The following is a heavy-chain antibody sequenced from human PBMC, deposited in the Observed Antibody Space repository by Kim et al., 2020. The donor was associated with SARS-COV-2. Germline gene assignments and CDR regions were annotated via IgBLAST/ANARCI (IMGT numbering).Heavy chain of an antibody. V-gene: IGHV1-69*13. CDR1: GGTFSSYA. CDR3: ARDILHSPGLGDFGVVTEPDGMDV. J-gene: IGHJ6*02. CDR2: IIPIFGTA. D-gene: IGHD3-3*01. Sequence: SVKVSCKASGGTFSSYAISWVRQAPGQGLEWMGGIIPIFGTANYAQKFQGRVTITADESTSTAYMELSSLRSEDTAVYYCARDILHSPGLGDFGVVTEPDGMDVWGQGTTVTVSS.